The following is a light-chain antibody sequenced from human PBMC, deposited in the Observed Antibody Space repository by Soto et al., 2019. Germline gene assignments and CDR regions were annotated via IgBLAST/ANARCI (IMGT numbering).Light chain of an antibody. CDR1: QTISSW. J-gene: IGKJ1*01. CDR2: KAS. CDR3: QHYKSYSEA. V-gene: IGKV1-5*03. Sequence: DIQMTQSPSTLSGSVGDRVTITCRASQTISSWLAWYQQKPGKAPKLLIYKASTLKSGVPSRFSGSGSGTEFTLTISSLQPDDFAIYYCQHYKSYSEAFGQGTKVELK.